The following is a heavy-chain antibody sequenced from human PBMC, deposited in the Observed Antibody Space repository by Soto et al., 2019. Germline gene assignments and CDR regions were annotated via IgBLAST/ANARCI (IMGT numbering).Heavy chain of an antibody. CDR2: INPSGGST. V-gene: IGHV1-46*01. Sequence: GASVKVSCKASGYTFTSYYMHWVRQAPGQGLEWMGIINPSGGSTSYAQKFQGRLTVTADTSTTTVYMDLSSLTSEDSAVYWCARELYSCGGDCPYYMDYWGQGTLVTVSS. J-gene: IGHJ4*02. CDR1: GYTFTSYY. CDR3: ARELYSCGGDCPYYMDY. D-gene: IGHD2-21*02.